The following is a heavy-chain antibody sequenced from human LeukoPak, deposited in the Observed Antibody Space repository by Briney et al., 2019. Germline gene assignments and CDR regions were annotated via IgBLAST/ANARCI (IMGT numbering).Heavy chain of an antibody. CDR3: ARDRIVGPTTLDY. CDR1: GFTFSGYW. D-gene: IGHD1-26*01. Sequence: GGSPRLSCAASGFTFSGYWMSWVRQTPEKGLEWVANIKQDGYEKYYVDSVKGRFTISRDNAKNSLYLQMNSLRADDTAVYYCARDRIVGPTTLDYWGQGTLVTVSS. J-gene: IGHJ4*02. CDR2: IKQDGYEK. V-gene: IGHV3-7*01.